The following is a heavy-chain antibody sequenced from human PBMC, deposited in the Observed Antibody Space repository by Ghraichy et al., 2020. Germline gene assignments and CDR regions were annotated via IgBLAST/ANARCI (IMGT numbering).Heavy chain of an antibody. V-gene: IGHV4-31*02. Sequence: SQTLSLTCTVSGASISSGGYYWSWIHQHPGKGLEWIGYIYYNGSTYYNPSLKSRVTISVDTSKNQFSLKLSSVTAADTAVYYCARDKHQGYYYHLDVWGKGTTVTVSS. CDR1: GASISSGGYY. CDR3: ARDKHQGYYYHLDV. CDR2: IYYNGST. J-gene: IGHJ6*03.